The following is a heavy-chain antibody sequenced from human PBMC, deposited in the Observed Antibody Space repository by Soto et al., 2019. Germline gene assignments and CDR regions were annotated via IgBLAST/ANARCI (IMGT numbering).Heavy chain of an antibody. CDR3: ARGWFGPDV. CDR1: GFTLSGRS. J-gene: IGHJ6*04. CDR2: IDNAGTDS. D-gene: IGHD3-10*01. V-gene: IGHV3-74*01. Sequence: EVQLVESGGGLVQPGGSLRLSCAASGFTLSGRSMHWVRQAPGKGLVWVSGIDNAGTDSTYADSVKGRFTSSRDNAKNMLYLQMNILRVDDTAVYYRARGWFGPDVWGKGTKVTVSS.